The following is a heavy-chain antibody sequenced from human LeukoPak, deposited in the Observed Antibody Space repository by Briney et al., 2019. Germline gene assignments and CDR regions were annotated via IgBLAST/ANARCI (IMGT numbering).Heavy chain of an antibody. J-gene: IGHJ4*02. V-gene: IGHV4-59*08. CDR1: GGSISNYY. D-gene: IGHD6-13*01. Sequence: PSETQSLTCTVSGGSISNYYWNWIRQPPGKGLEWIGYIYYSGSTNYNPSLKSRVTISVDTSKNQFSLKLNSVTAADTAVYYCARRGGYSSSPDFWGQGTLVTVSS. CDR2: IYYSGST. CDR3: ARRGGYSSSPDF.